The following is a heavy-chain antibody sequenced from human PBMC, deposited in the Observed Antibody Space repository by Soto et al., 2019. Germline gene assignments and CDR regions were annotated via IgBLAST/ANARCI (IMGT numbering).Heavy chain of an antibody. D-gene: IGHD2-2*01. V-gene: IGHV3-23*01. CDR2: ISVSGGST. J-gene: IGHJ4*02. CDR3: AKVEGVVPAHFDY. Sequence: PGGSLRLSCAASGFTFSSYAMSWVRQAPGKGLEWVSAISVSGGSTYYADSVTGRFTISRNNSKNTRCLQRNSLTGEDTAVYYCAKVEGVVPAHFDYWGQGTLVTVSS. CDR1: GFTFSSYA.